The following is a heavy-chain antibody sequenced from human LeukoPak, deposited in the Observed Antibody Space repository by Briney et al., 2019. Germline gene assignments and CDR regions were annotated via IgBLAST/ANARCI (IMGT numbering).Heavy chain of an antibody. V-gene: IGHV3-7*01. CDR1: GFTFSSYW. Sequence: PGGSLRLSCAASGFTFSSYWMSWVRQAPGKELEWVANIKQDGSEKYYVDSVKGRFTISRDNAKNSLYLQMNSLRAEDTAVYYCARHDTAMATDYGMDVWGQGTTVTVSS. D-gene: IGHD5-18*01. CDR3: ARHDTAMATDYGMDV. CDR2: IKQDGSEK. J-gene: IGHJ6*02.